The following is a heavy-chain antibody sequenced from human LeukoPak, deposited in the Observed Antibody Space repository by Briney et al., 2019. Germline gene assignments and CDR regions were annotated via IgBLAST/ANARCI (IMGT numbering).Heavy chain of an antibody. Sequence: SETLSLTCTVSGGSISSSSSYWGWIRQPPGKGLEWIGSIYYSGSTYYNPSLKSRVTISVDTSKNQFSLKLSSVTAADTAVYYCARAAGDSPPYYYYMDVWGKGTTVTVSS. CDR3: ARAAGDSPPYYYYMDV. D-gene: IGHD3-10*01. V-gene: IGHV4-39*07. J-gene: IGHJ6*03. CDR2: IYYSGST. CDR1: GGSISSSSSY.